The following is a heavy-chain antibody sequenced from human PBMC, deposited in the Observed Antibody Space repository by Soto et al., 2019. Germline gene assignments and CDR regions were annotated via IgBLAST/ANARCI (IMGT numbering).Heavy chain of an antibody. V-gene: IGHV1-3*01. CDR3: ARAVNQYSSSPLPIFDY. Sequence: GASVKVSCKASGYTFTSYAMHWVRQAPGQRLEWMGWINAGNGNTKYSQKFQGRVTITRDTSASTAYMELSSLRSEDTAVYYCARAVNQYSSSPLPIFDYWGQGTLVTVSS. D-gene: IGHD6-6*01. CDR2: INAGNGNT. CDR1: GYTFTSYA. J-gene: IGHJ4*02.